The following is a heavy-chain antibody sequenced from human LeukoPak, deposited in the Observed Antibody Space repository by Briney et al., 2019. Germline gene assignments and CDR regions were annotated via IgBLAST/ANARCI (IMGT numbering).Heavy chain of an antibody. V-gene: IGHV1-46*01. D-gene: IGHD3-10*01. Sequence: GASVKVSCKASGYTFTSYYMHWVRQAPGQGLEWMGIINPSGGSTSYAQKFQGRVTMTRDTSTSTVYMELSSLRSEDTAVYYCAKDGRGYYYGSGGLDYWGQGTLVTVSS. CDR3: AKDGRGYYYGSGGLDY. CDR1: GYTFTSYY. CDR2: INPSGGST. J-gene: IGHJ4*02.